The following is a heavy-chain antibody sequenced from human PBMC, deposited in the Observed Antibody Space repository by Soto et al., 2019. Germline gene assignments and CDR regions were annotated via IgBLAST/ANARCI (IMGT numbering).Heavy chain of an antibody. J-gene: IGHJ6*02. CDR1: GFTFSSYA. Sequence: GGSLRLSCAASGFTFSSYAMHWVRQAPGKGLEWVAVISYDGSNKYYADSVKGRFTISRDNSKNTLYLQMNSLRAEDTAVYYCASFRGARQCMDVWGQGTTVTVSS. CDR2: ISYDGSNK. CDR3: ASFRGARQCMDV. D-gene: IGHD3-10*01. V-gene: IGHV3-30-3*01.